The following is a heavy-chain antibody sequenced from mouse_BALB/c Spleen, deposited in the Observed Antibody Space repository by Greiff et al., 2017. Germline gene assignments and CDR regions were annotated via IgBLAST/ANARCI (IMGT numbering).Heavy chain of an antibody. CDR2: INSNGGST. D-gene: IGHD1-2*01. CDR1: GFTFSSYY. J-gene: IGHJ2*01. CDR3: ARGNPLTTALFDY. V-gene: IGHV5-6-2*01. Sequence: EVQRVESGGGLVKLGGSLKLSCAASGFTFSSYYMSWVRQTPEKRLELVAAINSNGGSTYYPDTVKGRFTISRDNAKNTLYLQMSSLKSEDTALYYCARGNPLTTALFDYWGQGTTLTVSS.